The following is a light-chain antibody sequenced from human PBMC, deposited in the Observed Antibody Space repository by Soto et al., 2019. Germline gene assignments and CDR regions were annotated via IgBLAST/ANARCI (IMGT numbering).Light chain of an antibody. CDR3: SSYAGSNIPVV. Sequence: QSALTQPPSASGSPGQSVTISCTGTSSDVGGYNCVSWYQQHPGKAPKLMIYEVSKRPSGVPDRFSGSKSGNTASLTVSGFQAEDEADYYCSSYAGSNIPVVFGGGTKVTVL. CDR2: EVS. CDR1: SSDVGGYNC. V-gene: IGLV2-8*01. J-gene: IGLJ2*01.